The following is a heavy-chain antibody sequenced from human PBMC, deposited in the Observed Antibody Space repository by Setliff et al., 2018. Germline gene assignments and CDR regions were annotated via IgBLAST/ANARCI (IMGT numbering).Heavy chain of an antibody. D-gene: IGHD6-25*01. CDR3: ARGNSGGDY. V-gene: IGHV3-74*03. J-gene: IGHJ4*02. CDR1: GFTFSNYW. Sequence: PGGSLRLSCVASGFTFSNYWMLWVRQGPGRELVWVSRLHGDGTATTYADSVRGRFTISRDNAKNTLYLQMNSLRAEDTAVYYCARGNSGGDYWGQGTLVTVSS. CDR2: LHGDGTAT.